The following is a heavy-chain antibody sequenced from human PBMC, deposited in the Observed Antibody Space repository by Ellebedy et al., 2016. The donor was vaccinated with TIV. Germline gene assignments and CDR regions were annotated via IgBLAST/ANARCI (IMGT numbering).Heavy chain of an antibody. CDR1: GYTFTSYY. J-gene: IGHJ3*02. CDR2: INPSGGST. V-gene: IGHV1-46*01. Sequence: ASVKVSCXASGYTFTSYYMHWVRQAPGQGLEWMGIINPSGGSTSYAQKFQGRVTMTRDTSTSTVYMELSSLRSEDTAVYYCARDLVEHAFDIWGQGTMVTVSS. CDR3: ARDLVEHAFDI. D-gene: IGHD2-8*02.